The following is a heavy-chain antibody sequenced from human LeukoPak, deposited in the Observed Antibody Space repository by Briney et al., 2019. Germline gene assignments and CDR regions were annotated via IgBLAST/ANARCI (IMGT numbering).Heavy chain of an antibody. V-gene: IGHV1-8*01. CDR1: GYTFTSYD. CDR3: ARAHRYGDYYYYGMDV. CDR2: MNPNSGNT. J-gene: IGHJ6*02. D-gene: IGHD4/OR15-4a*01. Sequence: ASVKVSCKASGYTFTSYDINWVRQATGQGLEWMGWMNPNSGNTGYAQKFQGRVTMTRNTSISTAYMELSSLRSEDTAVYYCARAHRYGDYYYYGMDVWGQGTMVTVSS.